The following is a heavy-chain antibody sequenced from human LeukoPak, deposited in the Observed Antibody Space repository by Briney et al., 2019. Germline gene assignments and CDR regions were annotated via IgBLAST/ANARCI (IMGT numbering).Heavy chain of an antibody. V-gene: IGHV3-33*01. D-gene: IGHD3-22*01. Sequence: GGSLRLSCAASGFTFSNYGMHWVRQAPGKGLEWVAVIWYDGSNKYYADSVKGRFTISRDNSKNTLYLQMNSLRAEDTAVYYCARGDYYDSSGYSLYFQHWGQGTLVTVSS. J-gene: IGHJ1*01. CDR3: ARGDYYDSSGYSLYFQH. CDR2: IWYDGSNK. CDR1: GFTFSNYG.